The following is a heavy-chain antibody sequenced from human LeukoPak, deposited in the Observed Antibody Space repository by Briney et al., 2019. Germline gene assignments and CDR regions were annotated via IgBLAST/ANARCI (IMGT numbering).Heavy chain of an antibody. CDR1: GYTFTSYG. Sequence: GASVTVSFKASGYTFTSYGISWVRQAPGQGLEWVGWISAYNGNTNYAQKLQGRVTMTTDTSTSTAYMELRSLRSDDTAVYYCARVAYCGGDCYSGGDAFDIWGQGTMVTVSS. V-gene: IGHV1-18*01. CDR2: ISAYNGNT. D-gene: IGHD2-21*02. CDR3: ARVAYCGGDCYSGGDAFDI. J-gene: IGHJ3*02.